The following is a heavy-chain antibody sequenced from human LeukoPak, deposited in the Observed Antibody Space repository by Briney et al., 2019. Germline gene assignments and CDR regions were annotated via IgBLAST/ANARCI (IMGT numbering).Heavy chain of an antibody. Sequence: GGSLRLSCAASGFTVSSNYMGWVRQAPGKGLEWVSLLYSGGYTHYTDSVQGRFTVSRDNSKNTLYLQMNSLRAEDTAVYYCARVGVMSRDFWSGYYKGPLDYWGQGTLVTVSS. V-gene: IGHV3-66*01. J-gene: IGHJ4*02. CDR3: ARVGVMSRDFWSGYYKGPLDY. CDR1: GFTVSSNY. D-gene: IGHD3-3*01. CDR2: LYSGGYT.